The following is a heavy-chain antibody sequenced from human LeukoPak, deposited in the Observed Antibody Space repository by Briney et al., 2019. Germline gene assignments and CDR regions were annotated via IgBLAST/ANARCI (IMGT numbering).Heavy chain of an antibody. D-gene: IGHD1-26*01. CDR2: ISRDGGGT. Sequence: PGGSLRLSCAASGFTFDASAMHWVRQTPGKGLEWVSHISRDGGGTSYADSVKGRSTISRDNSKNSLYLQMNSLRTEDTALYYCAKRGTTHYFDYWGQGTLVTVSS. CDR1: GFTFDASA. V-gene: IGHV3-43*02. J-gene: IGHJ4*02. CDR3: AKRGTTHYFDY.